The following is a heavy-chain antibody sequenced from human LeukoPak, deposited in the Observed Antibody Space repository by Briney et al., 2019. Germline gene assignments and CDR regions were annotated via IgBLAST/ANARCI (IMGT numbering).Heavy chain of an antibody. CDR2: IYYSGTT. Sequence: SETLSLTCTVSGGSISNYYWNWIRQPPGKGLELIGYIYYSGTTNYNPSLKSRVTISVDTSKNQFSLKLSSVTAADTAVYYCASHSGITGTYYYYMDVWGKGTTVTISS. CDR3: ASHSGITGTYYYYMDV. CDR1: GGSISNYY. V-gene: IGHV4-59*01. D-gene: IGHD1-20*01. J-gene: IGHJ6*03.